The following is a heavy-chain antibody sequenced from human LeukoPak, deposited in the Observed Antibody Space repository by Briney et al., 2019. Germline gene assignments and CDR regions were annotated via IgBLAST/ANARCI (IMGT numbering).Heavy chain of an antibody. D-gene: IGHD5-18*01. CDR2: INPSGGST. CDR3: TTVYATTAMAPDYYYGMDV. CDR1: GYTFTSYY. V-gene: IGHV1-46*01. J-gene: IGHJ6*02. Sequence: GASVKVSCKASGYTFTSYYMHWVRQAPGQGLEWMGIINPSGGSTSYAQKFQGRVTMTRDTSTSTVYMELSSLRSEDTAVYYCTTVYATTAMAPDYYYGMDVWGQGTTVTVSS.